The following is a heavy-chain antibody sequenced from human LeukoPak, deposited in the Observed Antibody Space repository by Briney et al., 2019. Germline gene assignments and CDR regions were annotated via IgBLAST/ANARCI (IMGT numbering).Heavy chain of an antibody. V-gene: IGHV4-59*07. Sequence: PSDTLSLTCTVSGGSISSYYWSWIRQPPGKGLEWIGYIYYSGSTNYNPSLKSRVTISVDTSKNQFSLKLSSVTAADTAVYYCARGDTAMATPYFDYWGQGTLVTVSS. CDR1: GGSISSYY. J-gene: IGHJ4*02. D-gene: IGHD5-18*01. CDR3: ARGDTAMATPYFDY. CDR2: IYYSGST.